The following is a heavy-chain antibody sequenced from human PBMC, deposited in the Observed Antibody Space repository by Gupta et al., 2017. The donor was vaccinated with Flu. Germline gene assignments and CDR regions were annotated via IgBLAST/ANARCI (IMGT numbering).Heavy chain of an antibody. D-gene: IGHD4-17*01. V-gene: IGHV1-69*06. CDR1: GGTFSSYA. CDR2: IIPIFDTA. CDR3: ARDLQTYGDYRGRAFDI. J-gene: IGHJ3*02. Sequence: QVQLVQSGAEVKKPGSSVKVSCKASGGTFSSYAISWVRQAPGQGLEWMGGIIPIFDTANYAQKFQGRVTITADKSTSTAYMELSSLRSEDTAVYYCARDLQTYGDYRGRAFDIWGQGTMVTVSS.